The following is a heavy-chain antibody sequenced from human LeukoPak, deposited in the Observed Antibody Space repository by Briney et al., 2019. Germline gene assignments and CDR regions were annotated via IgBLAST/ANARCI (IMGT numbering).Heavy chain of an antibody. CDR2: IYYSGST. J-gene: IGHJ5*02. Sequence: SETLSLTCTVSGGSISSYYWNWIRQPAGKGLEWIGSIYYSGSTYYNPSLKSRVIISVDTSKNQFSLKLSSVTAADTAVYYCALLNHYDILTGYYSFPAAPWGQGTLVTVSS. V-gene: IGHV4-59*05. CDR3: ALLNHYDILTGYYSFPAAP. CDR1: GGSISSYY. D-gene: IGHD3-9*01.